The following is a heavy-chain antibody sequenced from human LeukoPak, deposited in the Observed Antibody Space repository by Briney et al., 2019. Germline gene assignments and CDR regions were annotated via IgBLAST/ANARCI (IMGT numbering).Heavy chain of an antibody. D-gene: IGHD6-13*01. Sequence: PGGTLRLSCAASGFTFSSHGMSWVRQAPGKGLEWVSAISAGGGSTYYADSVRGRFTISRDNSKNTLFLQMNSLRAEDTAVYDCARGGSSSWSYFDYWGQGTLVTVSS. CDR1: GFTFSSHG. CDR3: ARGGSSSWSYFDY. CDR2: ISAGGGST. J-gene: IGHJ4*02. V-gene: IGHV3-23*01.